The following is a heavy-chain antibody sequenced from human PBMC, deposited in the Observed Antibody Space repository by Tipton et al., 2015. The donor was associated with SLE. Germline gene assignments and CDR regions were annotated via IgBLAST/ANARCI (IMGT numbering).Heavy chain of an antibody. Sequence: TLSLTCAVSDYSISTSNWWGWIRQPPGMPLEWIGYIHYSGGTYYNPSLKSRVTISVDTSKNQFSLKLSSVTAADTAVYYCATAGITGTPGWFDPWGQGTLVTVSS. D-gene: IGHD1-20*01. V-gene: IGHV4-28*01. J-gene: IGHJ5*02. CDR1: DYSISTSNW. CDR3: ATAGITGTPGWFDP. CDR2: IHYSGGT.